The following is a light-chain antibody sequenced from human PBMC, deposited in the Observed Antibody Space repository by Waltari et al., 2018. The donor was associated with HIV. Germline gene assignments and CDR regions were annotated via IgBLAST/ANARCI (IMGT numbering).Light chain of an antibody. Sequence: QSALTQPASVSGSPGQSITISCTGTSSDVGGYNYVSWYQQHPGKAPKLMIYDVSNRPSGVANRFSGCKSGNTASLTISGLQAEDEADYYCSSYTSSSALYVVFGGGTKLTVL. CDR2: DVS. CDR3: SSYTSSSALYVV. J-gene: IGLJ2*01. V-gene: IGLV2-14*03. CDR1: SSDVGGYNY.